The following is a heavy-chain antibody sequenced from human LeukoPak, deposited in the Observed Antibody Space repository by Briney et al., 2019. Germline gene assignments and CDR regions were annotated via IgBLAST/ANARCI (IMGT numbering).Heavy chain of an antibody. CDR3: TTDSLGYYYDSSGYYYVLYYFDY. CDR2: IKSKTDGGTT. Sequence: GGSLRLSCAASGFTFSNAWMSWVRQAPGKGLEWVGRIKSKTDGGTTDYAAPVKGRFTISRDDSKNTLYLRMNSLKTEDTAVYYCTTDSLGYYYDSSGYYYVLYYFDYWGQGTLVTVSS. CDR1: GFTFSNAW. V-gene: IGHV3-15*01. D-gene: IGHD3-22*01. J-gene: IGHJ4*02.